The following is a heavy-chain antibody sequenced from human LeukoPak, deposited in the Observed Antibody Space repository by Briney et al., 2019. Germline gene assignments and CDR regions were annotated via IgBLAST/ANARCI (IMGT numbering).Heavy chain of an antibody. CDR2: IYSGGST. D-gene: IGHD1-26*01. J-gene: IGHJ6*02. Sequence: GGSLRLSCAASGFTVSSNYMSWVRQAPGKGLEWVSVIYSGGSTYYADSVKGRFTISRDNSKNTLYLQMNSLRAEDTAVYYCAAPKDGSYHLYYYYGMDVWGQGTTVTVSS. CDR1: GFTVSSNY. V-gene: IGHV3-53*01. CDR3: AAPKDGSYHLYYYYGMDV.